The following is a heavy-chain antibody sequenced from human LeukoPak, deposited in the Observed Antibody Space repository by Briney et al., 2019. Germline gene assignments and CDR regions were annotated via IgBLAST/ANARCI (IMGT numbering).Heavy chain of an antibody. J-gene: IGHJ4*02. CDR2: IDPSDSYT. CDR1: GYSFTSYW. V-gene: IGHV5-10-1*01. CDR3: AIKYVSGSYVFDY. D-gene: IGHD3-10*01. Sequence: GESLRISCKGSGYSFTSYWISWVRQMPGKGLEWMGNIDPSDSYTNYSPSFQGHVTISADKSISTAYLQWSGLKASDTAMYYCAIKYVSGSYVFDYWGQGTLVTVSS.